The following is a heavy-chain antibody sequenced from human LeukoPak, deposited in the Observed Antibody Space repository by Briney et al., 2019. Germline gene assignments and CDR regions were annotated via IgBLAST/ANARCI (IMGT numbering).Heavy chain of an antibody. V-gene: IGHV3-30*02. J-gene: IGHJ4*02. CDR3: ATDGPNYNIDH. CDR2: IRYDGSNK. D-gene: IGHD3-9*01. CDR1: GFTVSTYG. Sequence: GGSLRLSCGASGFTVSTYGMHWVRQAPGKGLEWGAMIRYDGSNKYYADSVKGRFTISRDNSKNTMYLQMDSLRAEGTAVYYCATDGPNYNIDHWGQGILVTVSS.